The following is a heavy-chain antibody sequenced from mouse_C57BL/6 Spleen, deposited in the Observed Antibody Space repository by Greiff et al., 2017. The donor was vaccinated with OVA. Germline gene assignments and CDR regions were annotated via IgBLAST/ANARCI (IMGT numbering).Heavy chain of an antibody. D-gene: IGHD4-1*01. CDR2: ISSGSSTI. V-gene: IGHV5-17*01. CDR3: ARPDWDGYCDY. Sequence: EVKLMESGGGLVKPGGSLKLSCAASGFTFSDYGMHWVRQAPEKGLEWVAYISSGSSTIYYADTVKGRFTISRDNAKNTLFLQMTSLRSEDTAMYYCARPDWDGYCDYWGQGTTLTVSS. J-gene: IGHJ2*01. CDR1: GFTFSDYG.